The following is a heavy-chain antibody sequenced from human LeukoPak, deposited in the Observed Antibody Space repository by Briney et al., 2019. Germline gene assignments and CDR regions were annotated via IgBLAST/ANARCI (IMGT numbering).Heavy chain of an antibody. J-gene: IGHJ4*02. V-gene: IGHV3-23*01. CDR1: GFTFSSYE. CDR3: ANSRWLGDFFDY. CDR2: ISDTGEIT. Sequence: GGSLRLSCAASGFTFSSYEMNWVRQAPGKGLEWVSGISDTGEITYYGDSVKGRFTISRDNSKKMLYLQMNSLRAEDTATYFCANSRWLGDFFDYWGQGTLVTVSS. D-gene: IGHD6-19*01.